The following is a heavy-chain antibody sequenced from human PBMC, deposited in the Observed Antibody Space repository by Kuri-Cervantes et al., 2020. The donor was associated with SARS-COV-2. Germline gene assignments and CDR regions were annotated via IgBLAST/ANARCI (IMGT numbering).Heavy chain of an antibody. CDR2: ISSRSNYT. V-gene: IGHV3-21*01. CDR1: GFTFSSHS. J-gene: IGHJ4*02. D-gene: IGHD1-26*01. Sequence: GESLKISCAASGFTFSSHSMNWFRQAPGKGLEWVSSISSRSNYTYYRDSVKGRFTISRDNAKNTLYLQMNSLRVEGTAVYFCARAPSGSPTEFWGQGTLVTVSS. CDR3: ARAPSGSPTEF.